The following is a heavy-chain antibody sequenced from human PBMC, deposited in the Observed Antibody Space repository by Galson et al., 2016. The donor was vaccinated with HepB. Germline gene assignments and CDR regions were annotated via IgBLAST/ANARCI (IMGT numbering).Heavy chain of an antibody. J-gene: IGHJ4*02. V-gene: IGHV4-59*13. CDR1: GGSISTYY. Sequence: ETLSLTCTVSGGSISTYYWSWIRQPPGKGLEWIGYIYYSGSTNYNPSLKSRVTISVDTSKNQFSLKLSSVTAADTAVYYCARYTRIHLWPTAYFDYWGQGTLVTVSS. CDR2: IYYSGST. CDR3: ARYTRIHLWPTAYFDY. D-gene: IGHD5-18*01.